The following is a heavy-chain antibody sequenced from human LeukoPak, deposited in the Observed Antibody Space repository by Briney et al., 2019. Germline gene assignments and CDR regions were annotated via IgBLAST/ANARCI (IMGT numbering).Heavy chain of an antibody. J-gene: IGHJ4*02. CDR1: SGSMNSYY. CDR2: IYYSGST. Sequence: SETLSLTCTVSSGSMNSYYWGWIRQPPGKGLEWIGSIYYSGSTYYNPSLKSRVTISVDASKNQFSLKLSSVTAADTAVYYCARGRGYSYGPIQIDYWGQGTLVTVSS. V-gene: IGHV4-39*07. CDR3: ARGRGYSYGPIQIDY. D-gene: IGHD5-18*01.